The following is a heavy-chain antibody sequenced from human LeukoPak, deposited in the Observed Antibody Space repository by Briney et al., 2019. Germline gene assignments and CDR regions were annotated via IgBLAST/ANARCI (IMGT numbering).Heavy chain of an antibody. J-gene: IGHJ4*02. D-gene: IGHD6-19*01. Sequence: SETLSLTCAVYGGSFSGYYWSWIRQPPGKGLEWIGEINHSGSTNYNPSLKSRVTISVDTSKNQFSLKLSSVTAADTAVYYCARPRAGYSSGWSYFDYWGQGTLVTVSS. CDR1: GGSFSGYY. CDR2: INHSGST. CDR3: ARPRAGYSSGWSYFDY. V-gene: IGHV4-34*01.